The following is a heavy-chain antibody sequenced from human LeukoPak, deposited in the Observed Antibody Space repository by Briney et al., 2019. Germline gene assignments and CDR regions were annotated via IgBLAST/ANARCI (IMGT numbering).Heavy chain of an antibody. CDR3: ARGPSRFGELLLYYFDY. CDR2: INPNSGGT. Sequence: ASVKVSCKASGYTFTGYYMHWVRQAPGQGLEWMGWINPNSGGTNYAQKFQGRVTMTRDTSTSTAYMELSRLRSDDTAVYYCARGPSRFGELLLYYFDYWGQGTLVTVSS. D-gene: IGHD3-10*02. CDR1: GYTFTGYY. V-gene: IGHV1-2*02. J-gene: IGHJ4*02.